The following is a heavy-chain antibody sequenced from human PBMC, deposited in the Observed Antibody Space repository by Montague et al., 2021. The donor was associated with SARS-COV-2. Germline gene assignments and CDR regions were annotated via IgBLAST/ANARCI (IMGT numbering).Heavy chain of an antibody. CDR3: AREQQYNCFDA. Sequence: SETLSLTCTVSGGSIDSYYWSWLRQPPGKGLEWIGYIYYSGTTNYNPSLESRVTMSVDTSKNQFSLNLSSVTAAATAMYYCAREQQYNCFDAWGQGTLVTVSS. CDR2: IYYSGTT. D-gene: IGHD6-13*01. CDR1: GGSIDSYY. J-gene: IGHJ5*02. V-gene: IGHV4-59*01.